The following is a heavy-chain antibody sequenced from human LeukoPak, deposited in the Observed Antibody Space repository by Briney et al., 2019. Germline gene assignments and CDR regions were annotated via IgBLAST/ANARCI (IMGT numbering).Heavy chain of an antibody. J-gene: IGHJ4*02. D-gene: IGHD3-22*01. Sequence: SETLSLTCTVPGGSIRSYYWCWLRQPPGKGLEGKEYIYYSGSTNYNPSLKSRVTISVDTSKSQFSLKLSSVTAADTAVYYCARQGYYDSSGYYRDYWGQGTLVTVSS. CDR2: IYYSGST. V-gene: IGHV4-59*08. CDR3: ARQGYYDSSGYYRDY. CDR1: GGSIRSYY.